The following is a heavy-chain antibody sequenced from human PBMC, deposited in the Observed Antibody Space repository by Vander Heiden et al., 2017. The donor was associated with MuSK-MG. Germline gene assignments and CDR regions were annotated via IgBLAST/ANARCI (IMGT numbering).Heavy chain of an antibody. V-gene: IGHV3-66*01. CDR3: ARDRVAGYYYFDY. CDR2: IYSGGST. D-gene: IGHD6-19*01. CDR1: GFTVSSNY. Sequence: EVQLVESGGGLVQPGGSLRLSCAASGFTVSSNYMSWVRQAPGKGLEWVSVIYSGGSTYDADSVKGRFTISRDNSKNTLYLQMNSLRAEDTAVYYCARDRVAGYYYFDYWGQGTLVTVSS. J-gene: IGHJ4*02.